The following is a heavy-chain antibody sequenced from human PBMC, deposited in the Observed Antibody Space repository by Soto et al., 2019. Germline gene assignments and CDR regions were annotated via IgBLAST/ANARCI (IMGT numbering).Heavy chain of an antibody. CDR2: IYHSGST. CDR1: GYSISSGSY. Sequence: PSETLSLTCAVSGYSISSGSYWGWIRQPPGKGLEWIGSIYHSGSTYYNPSLKSRVTISVDTSKNQFYLKLSSVTAADTAVYYCARATESGYENSWFDAWRQGALDT. J-gene: IGHJ5*02. CDR3: ARATESGYENSWFDA. V-gene: IGHV4-38-2*01. D-gene: IGHD5-12*01.